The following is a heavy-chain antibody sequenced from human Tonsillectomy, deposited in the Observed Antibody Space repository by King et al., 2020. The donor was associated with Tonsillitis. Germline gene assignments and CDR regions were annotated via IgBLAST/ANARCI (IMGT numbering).Heavy chain of an antibody. CDR2: IDYSGATKYHTVTT. CDR3: ATNSSNRYYFDH. V-gene: IGHV4-59*01. Sequence: QLQESGPGLVQPSETLSLTCTVSGGSINSYFWTWIRQPPGKGLEWIGYIDYSGATKYHTVTTHYNPPLTSRATISVDTSKNQFSLKLKSVTAADTAVYYCATNSSNRYYFDHWGQGTLVSVSS. J-gene: IGHJ4*02. D-gene: IGHD6-19*01. CDR1: GGSINSYF.